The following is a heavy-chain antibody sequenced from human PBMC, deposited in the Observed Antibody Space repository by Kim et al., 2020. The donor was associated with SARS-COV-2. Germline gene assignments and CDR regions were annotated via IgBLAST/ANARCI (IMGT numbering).Heavy chain of an antibody. Sequence: STIYYADSVKGRFTISRDNAKNSLYLQMNSLRDEDTAVYYCARERSYWHPWSQGTLVTVSS. J-gene: IGHJ4*02. CDR3: ARERSYWHP. D-gene: IGHD1-26*01. V-gene: IGHV3-48*02. CDR2: STI.